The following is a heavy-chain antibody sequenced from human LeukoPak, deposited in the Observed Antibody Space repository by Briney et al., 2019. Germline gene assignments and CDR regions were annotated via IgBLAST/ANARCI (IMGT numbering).Heavy chain of an antibody. Sequence: ASVKVSCKASGYTFTDYYMHWVRQATGQGLEWMGWMNPNSGNTGYAQKFQGRVTMTRNTSISTVYMELSSLTSEDTAVYYCARSLSVGRNFDWISKKFDNWFDPWGQGTLVTVSS. CDR3: ARSLSVGRNFDWISKKFDNWFDP. D-gene: IGHD3-9*01. J-gene: IGHJ5*02. V-gene: IGHV1-8*02. CDR1: GYTFTDYY. CDR2: MNPNSGNT.